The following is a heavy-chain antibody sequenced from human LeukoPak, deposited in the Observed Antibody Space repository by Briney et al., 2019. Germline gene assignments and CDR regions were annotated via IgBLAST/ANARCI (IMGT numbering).Heavy chain of an antibody. CDR3: ARTSIARTRVFDY. D-gene: IGHD6-6*01. V-gene: IGHV1-2*02. Sequence: ASVKVSCKASGYTFTGYYMHWVRQAPGQGLEWMGWINPNSGGTNYAQKFQGRVTMTRDTSISTAYMELSRLRSDDRAVYYCARTSIARTRVFDYWGQGTLVTVSS. CDR2: INPNSGGT. CDR1: GYTFTGYY. J-gene: IGHJ4*02.